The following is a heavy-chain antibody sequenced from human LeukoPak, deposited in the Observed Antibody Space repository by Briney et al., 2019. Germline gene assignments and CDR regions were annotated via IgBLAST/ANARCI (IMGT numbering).Heavy chain of an antibody. CDR3: RSAFDI. Sequence: ASVKVSCKTSGGTFNTDAISWVRQAPGQVPEWMGGIIPLFQTANSSQKFQGRLTITADKSTSTIYMQLSSLKSEDTAIYNFRSAFDIWGQGTMVTVSS. CDR2: IIPLFQTA. CDR1: GGTFNTDA. V-gene: IGHV1-69*06. J-gene: IGHJ3*02.